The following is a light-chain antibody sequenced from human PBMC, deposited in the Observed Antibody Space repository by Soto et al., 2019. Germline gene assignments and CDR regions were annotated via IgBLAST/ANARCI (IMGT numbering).Light chain of an antibody. CDR1: SSDIGVYNY. CDR2: DVS. CDR3: SSYTTTRTVV. Sequence: QSVLTQPASVSGSPGQSITISCTGTSSDIGVYNYVSWYQQHPGKAPKLMIYDVSNRPSGVSNRFSGSKSGNTASLTISGLQAEDEADYYCSSYTTTRTVVFGGGTKLTVL. V-gene: IGLV2-14*01. J-gene: IGLJ2*01.